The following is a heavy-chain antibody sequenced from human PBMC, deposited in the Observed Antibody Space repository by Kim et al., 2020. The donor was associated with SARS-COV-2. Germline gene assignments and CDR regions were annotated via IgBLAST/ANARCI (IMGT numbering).Heavy chain of an antibody. Sequence: QKFQGRVTMTRDTSISTAYMELSRLRSDDTAVYYCARDYPNHYYYYYMDVWGKGTTVTVSS. CDR3: ARDYPNHYYYYYMDV. J-gene: IGHJ6*03. V-gene: IGHV1-2*02.